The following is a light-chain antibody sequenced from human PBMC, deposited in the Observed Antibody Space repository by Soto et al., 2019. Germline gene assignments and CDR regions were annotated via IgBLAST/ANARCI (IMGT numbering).Light chain of an antibody. J-gene: IGLJ3*02. CDR1: SSNVGSNT. Sequence: QLVLTQPPSASGAPGQRVTISCSGSSSNVGSNTVSWYQQFPGTAPKLLIHSNNKRPSGVPDRFSGSKSGTSASLAISGLQSEDEADYDCAVWDDSLNAWVFGGGTKLTVL. CDR3: AVWDDSLNAWV. CDR2: SNN. V-gene: IGLV1-44*01.